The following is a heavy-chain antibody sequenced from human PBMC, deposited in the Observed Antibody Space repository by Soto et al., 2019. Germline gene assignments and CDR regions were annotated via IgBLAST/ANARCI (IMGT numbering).Heavy chain of an antibody. V-gene: IGHV4-34*01. CDR2: INHSGST. J-gene: IGHJ4*02. D-gene: IGHD2-21*01. CDR3: ARGCGRNFDF. CDR1: GGSFSGYY. Sequence: QVQLQQWGAGLLKPSETLSLTCAVYGGSFSGYYWNWIRQPPGKGLEWIGEINHSGSTNYNPSHXRXVXIPXDTSKSQFSVKLSSVTAAATAGVYCARGCGRNFDFWGQGTLVTVSS.